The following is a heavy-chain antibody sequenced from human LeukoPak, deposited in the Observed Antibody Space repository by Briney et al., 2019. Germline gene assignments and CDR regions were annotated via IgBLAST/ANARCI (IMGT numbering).Heavy chain of an antibody. D-gene: IGHD1-7*01. J-gene: IGHJ3*02. V-gene: IGHV4-38-2*01. Sequence: SETLSLTCAVSGYSISSGYYWGWIRQPAGKGLEWIGRVYTSGSTHYNPSLKTRLIMSVDTSKNQFSLKLSSVTAADTAVYYCARLITGTTTAFDIWGQGTMVTVSS. CDR3: ARLITGTTTAFDI. CDR2: VYTSGST. CDR1: GYSISSGYY.